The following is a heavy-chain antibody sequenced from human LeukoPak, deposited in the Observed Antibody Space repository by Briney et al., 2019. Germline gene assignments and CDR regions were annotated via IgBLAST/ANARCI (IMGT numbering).Heavy chain of an antibody. Sequence: SEPLSLPCTVSGASINISNWNWFRQPPGKGLEWLGYISYTGTTIYNPPLKTRVPLSVDSSKNQFSLKRGSVTAADTAVYYCARRVIVADTIQEGSWLDPWGQGTLVTVSS. CDR3: ARRVIVADTIQEGSWLDP. D-gene: IGHD2-21*01. V-gene: IGHV4-59*12. CDR1: GASINISN. J-gene: IGHJ5*02. CDR2: ISYTGTT.